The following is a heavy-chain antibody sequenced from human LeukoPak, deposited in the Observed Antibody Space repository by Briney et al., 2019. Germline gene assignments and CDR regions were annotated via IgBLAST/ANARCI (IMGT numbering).Heavy chain of an antibody. Sequence: PGGSLRLSCAASGFTVTNNYMSWVRQAPGKGQEWVSVIYSGGSTYYTDSVKGRFTISRDSSKNTLYLQMNSLRAEDTAVYYCETVIDNSGSLGFWGQGTLVTVSS. CDR1: GFTVTNNY. D-gene: IGHD3-22*01. CDR2: IYSGGST. V-gene: IGHV3-53*01. J-gene: IGHJ4*02. CDR3: ETVIDNSGSLGF.